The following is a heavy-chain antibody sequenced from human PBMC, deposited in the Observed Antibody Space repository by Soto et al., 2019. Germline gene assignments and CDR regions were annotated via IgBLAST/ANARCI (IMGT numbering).Heavy chain of an antibody. CDR3: ARKRSGSYGDY. D-gene: IGHD1-26*01. Sequence: LRLSCAASGFTFLSYEMNWVRQAPGKGLEWVSYISSSSGSIIYYADSVKGRFTISRDNAKDSLYLQMNSLRVEDTAVYYCARKRSGSYGDYWGRGTLVTVSS. V-gene: IGHV3-48*03. CDR1: GFTFLSYE. CDR2: ISSSSGSII. J-gene: IGHJ4*02.